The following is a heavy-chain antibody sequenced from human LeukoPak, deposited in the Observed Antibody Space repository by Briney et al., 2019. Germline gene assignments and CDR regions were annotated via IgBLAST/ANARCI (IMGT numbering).Heavy chain of an antibody. J-gene: IGHJ4*02. CDR2: ISNSGSPI. V-gene: IGHV3-48*01. CDR1: GFTFDSYS. Sequence: GSLRLSCVVSGFTFDSYSMNWVRQAPGKGLEWISYISNSGSPIYYADSVKGRFTISRDKDKSSLYLQMNSLAADDTAVYYCARGLALGLTVTPKAFDYWGQGTLVTVSS. CDR3: ARGLALGLTVTPKAFDY. D-gene: IGHD4-11*01.